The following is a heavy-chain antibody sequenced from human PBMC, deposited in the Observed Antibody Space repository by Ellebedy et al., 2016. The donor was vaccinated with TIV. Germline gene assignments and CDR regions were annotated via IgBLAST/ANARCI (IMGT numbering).Heavy chain of an antibody. V-gene: IGHV3-23*01. CDR2: ISGSGGST. Sequence: PGGSLRLSCAASGFTFSGFAMSWVRQAPEKGLEWVSAISGSGGSTYYADSVKGRFTISRDNANNSLFLQMTSLRAEDTAVYYCAKTGFYYYYGMDVWGQGTKVTVSS. J-gene: IGHJ6*02. CDR1: GFTFSGFA. CDR3: AKTGFYYYYGMDV.